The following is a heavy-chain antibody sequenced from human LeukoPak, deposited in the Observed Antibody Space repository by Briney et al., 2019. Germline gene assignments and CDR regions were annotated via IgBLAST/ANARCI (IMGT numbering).Heavy chain of an antibody. Sequence: SETLSLTCTVSGYSISSGYYWGWIRQPPGKGLEWIGSIYHSGSTYYNPSLKSRVTISVDTSKNQFSLKLSSVTAADTAVYYCARSSIDSGSNFDYRGQGTLVTVSS. CDR1: GYSISSGYY. J-gene: IGHJ4*02. D-gene: IGHD3-10*01. CDR3: ARSSIDSGSNFDY. CDR2: IYHSGST. V-gene: IGHV4-38-2*02.